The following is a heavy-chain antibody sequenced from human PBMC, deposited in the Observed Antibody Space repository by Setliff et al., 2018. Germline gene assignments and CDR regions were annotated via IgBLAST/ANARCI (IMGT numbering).Heavy chain of an antibody. J-gene: IGHJ5*02. CDR2: ITAFGGTT. CDR1: GFTFTSAV. D-gene: IGHD6-13*01. CDR3: VRRAAGKGWFDP. V-gene: IGHV3-23*01. Sequence: GGSLRLSCAASGFTFTSAVMTWFRQAPGKGLEWVSAITAFGGTTYDADSVKGRFTISRDNSKNTVYLQMNSLGVDDTGVYYCVRRAAGKGWFDPWGQGTLVTVSS.